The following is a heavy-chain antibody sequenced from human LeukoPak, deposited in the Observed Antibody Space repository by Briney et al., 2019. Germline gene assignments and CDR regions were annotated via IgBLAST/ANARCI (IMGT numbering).Heavy chain of an antibody. CDR2: ISSSGSTI. CDR1: GFTFSSYE. Sequence: GGSLRLSCAASGFTFSSYEMNWVRQAPGKGLEWVSYISSSGSTIYHADSVKGRFTISRDNAKNSLYLQMNSLRAEDTAVYYCATTGFYGDYPFDYWGQGTLVTVSS. V-gene: IGHV3-48*03. J-gene: IGHJ4*02. CDR3: ATTGFYGDYPFDY. D-gene: IGHD4-17*01.